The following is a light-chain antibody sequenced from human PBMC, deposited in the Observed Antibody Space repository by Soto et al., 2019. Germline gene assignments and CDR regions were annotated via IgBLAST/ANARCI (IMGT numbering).Light chain of an antibody. J-gene: IGLJ1*01. V-gene: IGLV2-14*01. CDR3: SSYTSRSTLV. Sequence: QSVLTQPASVSGSPGQSVTISCTRTSSDVGGYNYVSWYQQHPGKAPKLMIYDVSNRPSGVSNRFSGSKSGNTASLTISGLQAEDEADYYCSSYTSRSTLVFGTGTKVTVL. CDR2: DVS. CDR1: SSDVGGYNY.